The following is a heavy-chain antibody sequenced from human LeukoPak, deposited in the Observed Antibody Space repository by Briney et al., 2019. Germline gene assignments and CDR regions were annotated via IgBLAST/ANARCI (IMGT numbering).Heavy chain of an antibody. D-gene: IGHD4-17*01. J-gene: IGHJ4*02. V-gene: IGHV3-23*01. CDR1: GFTFSSYA. CDR2: ISGSGGST. CDR3: AKDHFADYGDYVGFFGY. Sequence: GGSLRLSCAASGFTFSSYAMSWVRLAPGKGLEWVSAISGSGGSTYYADSVKGRFTISRDNSKNTLYLQMNSLRAEDTAVYYCAKDHFADYGDYVGFFGYWGQGTLVTVSS.